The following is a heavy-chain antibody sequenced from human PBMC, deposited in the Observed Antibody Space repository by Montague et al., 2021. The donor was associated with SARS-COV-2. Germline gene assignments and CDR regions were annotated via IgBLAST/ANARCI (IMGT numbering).Heavy chain of an antibody. D-gene: IGHD3-16*01. J-gene: IGHJ6*02. CDR1: GGSIISSTYY. CDR2: LYNGGTT. V-gene: IGHV4-39*02. Sequence: SETLSLTCNVSGGSIISSTYYWGWIRQPPGKGLEWIGNLYNGGTTYYSPSLKSRVTISVDTSKNHFSLNMASVTAADTAVYYCARTSTLRESSSGNYYYHAMDVWGQGTTVTVSS. CDR3: ARTSTLRESSSGNYYYHAMDV.